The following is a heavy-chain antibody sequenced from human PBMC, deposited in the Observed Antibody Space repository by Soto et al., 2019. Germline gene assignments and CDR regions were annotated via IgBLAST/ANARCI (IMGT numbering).Heavy chain of an antibody. CDR2: VNPIVSMS. D-gene: IGHD3-16*01. CDR3: ASAYGSCCRAFDY. Sequence: QVQLVQSGAEVKRPGSSVKVSCKASGDTFNFYSINWVRQAPGLGLEWMGRVNPIVSMSNYAQKFQGRVTMTSDKSTSTASTELSTIRFEHTAIYYCASAYGSCCRAFDYWGQVALVTVSS. J-gene: IGHJ4*02. CDR1: GDTFNFYS. V-gene: IGHV1-69*02.